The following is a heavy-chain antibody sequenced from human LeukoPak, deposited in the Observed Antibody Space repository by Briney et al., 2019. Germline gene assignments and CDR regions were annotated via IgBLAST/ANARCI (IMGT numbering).Heavy chain of an antibody. V-gene: IGHV4-38-2*01. D-gene: IGHD3-22*01. Sequence: SETLSLTCAVSGYSISSGYYWGWIRQPPGQGLEWIGSIYHSGSTYYNPSLKSRVTISADTSKNQFSLKLSSVTAADTAVYYCARVTTGGYYNCWGQGTLVTVSS. CDR3: ARVTTGGYYNC. J-gene: IGHJ4*02. CDR1: GYSISSGYY. CDR2: IYHSGST.